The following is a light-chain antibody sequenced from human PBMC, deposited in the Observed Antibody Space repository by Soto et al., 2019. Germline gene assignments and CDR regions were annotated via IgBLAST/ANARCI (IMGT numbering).Light chain of an antibody. CDR2: EVS. Sequence: QSALTQPASVSGSPGQSITISCTGTSSDVGGYEYVSWYQHHPGKAPKLMIYEVSNRPSGVSHRFSGSKSGNTASLTISGLQAGDEADYYCSSYTTANTYVFGTGTKLTVL. J-gene: IGLJ1*01. V-gene: IGLV2-14*01. CDR3: SSYTTANTYV. CDR1: SSDVGGYEY.